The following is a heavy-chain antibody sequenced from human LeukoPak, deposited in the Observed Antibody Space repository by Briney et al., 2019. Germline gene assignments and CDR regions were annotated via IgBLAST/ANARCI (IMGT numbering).Heavy chain of an antibody. CDR1: GFTFSSYA. Sequence: GGSLRLSCAGSGFTFSSYAMSWVRQGPGKWLELVSDISGAGDRTYYADSVKGRFTISRDNSKDTLYLQMDSLRAEDTAIYYCAKARIPSGNGYYSDWGQGTLVTVSS. CDR3: AKARIPSGNGYYSD. D-gene: IGHD3-22*01. J-gene: IGHJ4*02. CDR2: ISGAGDRT. V-gene: IGHV3-23*01.